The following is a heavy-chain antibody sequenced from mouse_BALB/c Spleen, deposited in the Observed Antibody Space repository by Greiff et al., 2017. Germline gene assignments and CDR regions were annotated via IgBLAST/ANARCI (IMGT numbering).Heavy chain of an antibody. Sequence: QVQLQQPGAELVKPGASVKMSCKASGYTFTSYNMHWVKQTPGQGLEWIGAIYPGNGDTSYNQKFKGKATLTADKSSSTAYMQLSSLTSEDSAVYYCARGSSGYFDYWGQGTTLTVSS. CDR2: IYPGNGDT. CDR3: ARGSSGYFDY. V-gene: IGHV1-12*01. CDR1: GYTFTSYN. D-gene: IGHD3-1*01. J-gene: IGHJ2*01.